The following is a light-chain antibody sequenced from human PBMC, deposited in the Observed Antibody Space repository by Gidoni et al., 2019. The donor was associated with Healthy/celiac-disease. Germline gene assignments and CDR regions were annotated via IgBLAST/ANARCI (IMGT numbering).Light chain of an antibody. CDR3: QVWDSNTVV. V-gene: IGLV3-9*01. CDR2: RNS. CDR1: NIGSKN. J-gene: IGLJ1*01. Sequence: YKLTQPLSVSVALGQTARITCGGNNIGSKNVHWYQQKPGQAPVMFIDRNSKLPSGSPERFSGSNSGNTATLTISRAQAGDEADYYCQVWDSNTVVFATGTKVTVL.